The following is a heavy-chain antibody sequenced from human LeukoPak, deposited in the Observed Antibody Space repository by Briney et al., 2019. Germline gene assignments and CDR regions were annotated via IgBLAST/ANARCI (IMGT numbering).Heavy chain of an antibody. J-gene: IGHJ4*02. Sequence: PGASVKVSCKASGYTFTSYGISWVRQAPGQALEWMGWISAYNGNTNYAQKLQGRVTMTTDTSTSTAYMELRSLRSDDTAVYYCARDSPSILWWWRSSSSVFDYWGQGTLVTVSS. CDR1: GYTFTSYG. D-gene: IGHD2-21*01. V-gene: IGHV1-18*01. CDR2: ISAYNGNT. CDR3: ARDSPSILWWWRSSSSVFDY.